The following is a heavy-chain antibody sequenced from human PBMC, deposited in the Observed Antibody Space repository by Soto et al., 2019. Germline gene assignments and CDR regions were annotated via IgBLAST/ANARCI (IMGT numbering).Heavy chain of an antibody. J-gene: IGHJ4*02. CDR2: ISGSGGST. D-gene: IGHD3-3*01. CDR1: GFTFSSYA. V-gene: IGHV3-23*01. CDR3: AKDRAQAFYYFDY. Sequence: EVQLLESGGGLVQPGGSLRLSCAASGFTFSSYAMSWVRQAPGKGLEWVSAISGSGGSTYYADSVKGRFTISRDNSKNALYLQMNSLRAEDTAVYYCAKDRAQAFYYFDYWGQGTLVTVSS.